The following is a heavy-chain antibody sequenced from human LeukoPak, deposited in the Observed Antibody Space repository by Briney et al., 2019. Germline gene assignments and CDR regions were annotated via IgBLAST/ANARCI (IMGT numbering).Heavy chain of an antibody. CDR3: AKDVLRLNCGYFDL. J-gene: IGHJ2*01. V-gene: IGHV3-23*01. CDR2: ISYSSGSI. CDR1: GFTLSNYA. Sequence: GGSLRLSCAASGFTLSNYAMSWVRQGPGKGPEWVAGISYSSGSIYYLDSMKGRFTISRDNSRNTLYLQMNSLRAEDTAVYYCAKDVLRLNCGYFDLWGRGTLVSVSS. D-gene: IGHD2-21*01.